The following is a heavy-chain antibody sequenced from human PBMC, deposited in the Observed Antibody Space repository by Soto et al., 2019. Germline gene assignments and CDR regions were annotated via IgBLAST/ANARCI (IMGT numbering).Heavy chain of an antibody. CDR2: INAGNGNT. CDR3: ARDAGYCSSTSCYRGYCYYGMDV. CDR1: GYTFTSYA. D-gene: IGHD2-2*02. V-gene: IGHV1-3*01. J-gene: IGHJ6*02. Sequence: GASVKVSCKASGYTFTSYAMHWVRQAPGQRLEWMGWINAGNGNTKYSQKFQGRVTITRDTSASTAYMELSSLRSEDTAVYYCARDAGYCSSTSCYRGYCYYGMDVWGQGTTVTVSS.